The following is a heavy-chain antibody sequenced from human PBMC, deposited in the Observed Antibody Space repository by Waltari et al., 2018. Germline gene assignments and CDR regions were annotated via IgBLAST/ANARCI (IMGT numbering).Heavy chain of an antibody. V-gene: IGHV3-23*01. CDR2: EGCDADTP. CDR3: ARFLWRVSYGLDV. J-gene: IGHJ6*02. CDR1: GFTFRSYA. Sequence: EVKLLESGGNLVQPGGSLTLSCAASGFTFRSYAMGWVRPAPGRGLEMGLCFSGNEGCDADTPYFPESLLGPFTVSRANFKNTLDLQMNNPRSEAPAIYYCARFLWRVSYGLDVWGQGAAVTVSS. D-gene: IGHD3-16*01.